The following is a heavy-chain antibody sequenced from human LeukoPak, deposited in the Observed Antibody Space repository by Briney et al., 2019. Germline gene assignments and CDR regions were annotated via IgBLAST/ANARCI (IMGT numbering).Heavy chain of an antibody. Sequence: ASVKVSCKASGYTFTSYGISWVRQAPGQGLEWMGWISAYNGNTNYAQKLQGRVTMTTDTSTSTAYMELRSLRSDDTAVYCCARVFCSSSHEMVCGSDPWGQGTLVTVSS. CDR3: ARVFCSSSHEMVCGSDP. D-gene: IGHD6-13*01. CDR2: ISAYNGNT. CDR1: GYTFTSYG. J-gene: IGHJ5*02. V-gene: IGHV1-18*01.